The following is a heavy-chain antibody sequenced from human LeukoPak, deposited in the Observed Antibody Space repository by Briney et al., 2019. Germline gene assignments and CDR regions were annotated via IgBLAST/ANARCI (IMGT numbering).Heavy chain of an antibody. CDR3: TRDPRNTYYYDSSGYTFDY. CDR1: GFTFGDYA. Sequence: PGGSLRLSCTASGFTFGDYAMSWVRQAPGKGLEWVGFIRSKAYGGTTEYAASVKGRFTISRDDSKSIAYLQMNSLKTEDTAVYYCTRDPRNTYYYDSSGYTFDYCGQGTLVTVSS. CDR2: IRSKAYGGTT. V-gene: IGHV3-49*04. J-gene: IGHJ4*02. D-gene: IGHD3-22*01.